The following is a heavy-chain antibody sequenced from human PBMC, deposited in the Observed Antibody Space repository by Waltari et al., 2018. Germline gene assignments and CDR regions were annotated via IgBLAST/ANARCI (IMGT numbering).Heavy chain of an antibody. D-gene: IGHD3-16*01. CDR3: ASWAY. CDR1: GLSVRANF. CDR2: TNNIGAT. Sequence: EVQLVESGGGLVQPGGSLRLSCSASGLSVRANFIMWIRRAPGKGLEWVSETNNIGATYYADSVRGRFTVSSDNSRNTLFLQMNSLKFEDMAVYFCASWAYWGQGTQVIVSS. J-gene: IGHJ4*02. V-gene: IGHV3-66*01.